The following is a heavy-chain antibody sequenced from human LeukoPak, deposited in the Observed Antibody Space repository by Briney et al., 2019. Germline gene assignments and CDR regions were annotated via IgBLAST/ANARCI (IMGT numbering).Heavy chain of an antibody. CDR3: ARDPYSGNYGAYYYYYMDV. V-gene: IGHV3-21*06. Sequence: GGSLRLSCAASGFTFTSYNMNWVRKAPGKGLEGVSSITSSSSYIYYADSVKGRFTISRDNAKNSLYLQMDSLRVEDTAVYYCARDPYSGNYGAYYYYYMDVWGKGTTVTISS. CDR2: ITSSSSYI. CDR1: GFTFTSYN. D-gene: IGHD1-26*01. J-gene: IGHJ6*03.